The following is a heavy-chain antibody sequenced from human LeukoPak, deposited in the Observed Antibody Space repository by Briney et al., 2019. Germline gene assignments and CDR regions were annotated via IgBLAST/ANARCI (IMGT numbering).Heavy chain of an antibody. CDR2: ISYDGSNK. V-gene: IGHV3-30*18. D-gene: IGHD3-10*01. Sequence: GRSLRLSCAASGLTFSSYGMHWVRQAPGKGLEWVAVISYDGSNKYYADSVKGRFTISRDNSKNTLYLQINSLRAEDTAVYYCAKDRSRDANWFDPWGQGTLVTVSS. CDR3: AKDRSRDANWFDP. J-gene: IGHJ5*02. CDR1: GLTFSSYG.